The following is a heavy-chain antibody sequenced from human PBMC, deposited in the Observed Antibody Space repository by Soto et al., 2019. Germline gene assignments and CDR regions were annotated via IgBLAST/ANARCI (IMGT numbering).Heavy chain of an antibody. CDR3: AGEGDYVWGSYRFSFGD. D-gene: IGHD3-16*02. V-gene: IGHV1-69*12. CDR1: GGTFSSYA. CDR2: IIPIFGTA. J-gene: IGHJ4*02. Sequence: QVQLVQSGAEVKKPGSSVKVSCQASGGTFSSYAISWVRQAPGQGLEWMGGIIPIFGTANYAQKFQGRVTITADASTNTADMELSGMRSEDSAVYFCAGEGDYVWGSYRFSFGDWGQGTLVTVSS.